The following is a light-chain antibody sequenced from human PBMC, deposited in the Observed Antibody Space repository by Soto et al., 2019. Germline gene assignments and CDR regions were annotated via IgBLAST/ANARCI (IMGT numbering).Light chain of an antibody. V-gene: IGKV3-20*01. CDR3: QPSGSSPLIT. CDR2: GAS. Sequence: IVFTQTPATLSVSPGERATLSCRASQSVSSNLAWYQQKPGQAPRLLIYGASRRATGIPDRFSGSGSGTHFTLTISRLEPEDFAVFYCQPSGSSPLITFGRATPLDI. CDR1: QSVSSN. J-gene: IGKJ5*01.